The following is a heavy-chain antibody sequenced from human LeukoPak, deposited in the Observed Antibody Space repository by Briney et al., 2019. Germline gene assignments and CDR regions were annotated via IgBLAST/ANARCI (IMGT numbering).Heavy chain of an antibody. J-gene: IGHJ4*02. CDR2: IGEDESET. V-gene: IGHV3-7*01. Sequence: GGSLRLSCAASGFTIRTYWMTWVRQAPGKGLEWVANIGEDESETNYVDSVKGRFTISRDNAKNSLYLQMNSLRAEDTAVYYCAHYGSGSYYRDYWGQGTLVTVSS. CDR3: AHYGSGSYYRDY. D-gene: IGHD3-10*01. CDR1: GFTIRTYW.